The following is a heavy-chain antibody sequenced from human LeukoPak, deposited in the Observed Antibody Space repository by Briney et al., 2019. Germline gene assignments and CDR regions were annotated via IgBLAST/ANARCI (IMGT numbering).Heavy chain of an antibody. D-gene: IGHD1-26*01. J-gene: IGHJ3*02. CDR2: MYTTGSP. CDR3: ARDTRSGPSDI. CDR1: GASVSSSY. V-gene: IGHV4-4*07. Sequence: PSETLSLTCTVSGASVSSSYWSWIRQPAGKGLQWIGRMYTTGSPNYNPSLKSRVTMSVDTSRNQFSLRLSSVTAADTAIYYCARDTRSGPSDIWGQGTMVTVSS.